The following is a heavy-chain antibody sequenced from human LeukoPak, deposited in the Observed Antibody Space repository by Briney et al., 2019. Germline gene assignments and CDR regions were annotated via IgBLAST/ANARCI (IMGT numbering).Heavy chain of an antibody. CDR3: AKDPYYYDSSGLAYYFDY. CDR1: GFTFSSYA. J-gene: IGHJ4*02. V-gene: IGHV3-23*01. CDR2: ISGSGGST. D-gene: IGHD3-22*01. Sequence: PGGSLRLSCAASGFTFSSYAMSWVRQAPGKGLEWVSAISGSGGSTYYADSVKGRFTISRDNSKNTLYLQMNSLRVEDTAVYYCAKDPYYYDSSGLAYYFDYWGQGTLVTVSS.